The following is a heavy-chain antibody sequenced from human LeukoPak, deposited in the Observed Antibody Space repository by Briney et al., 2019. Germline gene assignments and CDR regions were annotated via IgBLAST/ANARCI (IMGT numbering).Heavy chain of an antibody. CDR3: ARGPGSSGGAYVGDY. D-gene: IGHD3-22*01. J-gene: IGHJ4*01. Sequence: GGLRLSCGASGFTFSYHWMHWVRQVPGKGLVWVSRIDGGGSSTSYADSVKGRFSISRDNAKSTLYLQMSSLRAEDTAVYYCARGPGSSGGAYVGDYWGPGTLVTVSS. V-gene: IGHV3-74*01. CDR1: GFTFSYHW. CDR2: IDGGGSST.